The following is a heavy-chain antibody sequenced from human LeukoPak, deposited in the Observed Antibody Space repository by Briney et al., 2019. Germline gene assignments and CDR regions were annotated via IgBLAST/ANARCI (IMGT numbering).Heavy chain of an antibody. CDR1: GFTFSSYS. CDR3: ARDLVGPRQTVTTRN. V-gene: IGHV3-21*01. J-gene: IGHJ4*02. D-gene: IGHD4-17*01. Sequence: PGGSLRLSCAASGFTFSSYSMNWVRQAPGKGLEWVSSISSSSSYIYYADSVKGRFTISRDNAKNSLYLQMNSLRAEDTAVYYCARDLVGPRQTVTTRNWGQGTLVTVSS. CDR2: ISSSSSYI.